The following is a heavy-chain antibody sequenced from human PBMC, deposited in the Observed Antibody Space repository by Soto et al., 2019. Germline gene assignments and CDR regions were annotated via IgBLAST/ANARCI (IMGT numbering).Heavy chain of an antibody. CDR1: GFTFSDYY. CDR2: ISSSGSTI. D-gene: IGHD2-15*01. J-gene: IGHJ4*02. V-gene: IGHV3-11*01. CDR3: AGVKGGGGKLMVGDY. Sequence: GGSLRLSCAASGFTFSDYYMSWIRQAPGKGLEWVSHISSSGSTIYYADSVKGRFTISRDNAKNSLYLQMNSLRAEDTAVYYCAGVKGGGGKLMVGDYWGQGTPVTVSS.